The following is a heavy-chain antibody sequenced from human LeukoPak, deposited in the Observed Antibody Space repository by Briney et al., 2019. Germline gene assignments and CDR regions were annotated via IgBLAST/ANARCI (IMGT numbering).Heavy chain of an antibody. D-gene: IGHD3-10*01. J-gene: IGHJ3*02. V-gene: IGHV4-59*01. Sequence: SETLSLTCTVSGGSISSYYWSWLRQPPGKGLEWIGYIYYSGSTNYNPSLKSRVTISVDTSKNQFSLKLSSVTAADTAVYYCARDGGSGGYRKGSAFDIWGQGTMVTVAS. CDR3: ARDGGSGGYRKGSAFDI. CDR2: IYYSGST. CDR1: GGSISSYY.